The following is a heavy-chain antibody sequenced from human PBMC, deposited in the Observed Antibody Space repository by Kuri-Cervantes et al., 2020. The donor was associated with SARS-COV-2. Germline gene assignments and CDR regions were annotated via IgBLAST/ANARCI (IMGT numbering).Heavy chain of an antibody. D-gene: IGHD6-19*01. CDR1: GFTFSSYA. J-gene: IGHJ4*02. CDR3: ARDQTAVVGGFDY. CDR2: VSYDGSNK. Sequence: GESLKISCAASGFTFSSYAMHWVRQAPGKGLEGVAVVSYDGSNKYYADTVKGRFTISRDNSKNTLDLQMNSLRAEDTAVYYCARDQTAVVGGFDYWGQGTLVTVSS. V-gene: IGHV3-30*04.